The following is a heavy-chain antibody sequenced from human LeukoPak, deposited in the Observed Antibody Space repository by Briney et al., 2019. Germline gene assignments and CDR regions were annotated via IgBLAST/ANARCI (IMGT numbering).Heavy chain of an antibody. V-gene: IGHV1-2*02. J-gene: IGHJ5*02. CDR2: INPDSGDT. Sequence: GASAKVSCKASGYTFTGYYIHWVRQAPGQGLEWMGWINPDSGDTKYAQKFQGGVTVTRDTSISTAYMELNSLTYDDTAVYYCARGNGHYGTYYYWFDPWGQGTLVTVSS. D-gene: IGHD1-7*01. CDR1: GYTFTGYY. CDR3: ARGNGHYGTYYYWFDP.